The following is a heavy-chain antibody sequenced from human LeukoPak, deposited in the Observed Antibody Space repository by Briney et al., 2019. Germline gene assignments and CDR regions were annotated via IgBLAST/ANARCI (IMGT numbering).Heavy chain of an antibody. V-gene: IGHV3-30*04. CDR2: ISYDGSNK. J-gene: IGHJ4*02. CDR3: ARVGADYYGSGSFDY. CDR1: GFTFSSYA. Sequence: GGSLRLSCAASGFTFSSYAMHWVRQAPGKGLEWVAVISYDGSNKYYADSVKGRFTISRDNSKNTLYLQMNSLRAEDTAVYYCARVGADYYGSGSFDYWGQGTLVTVSS. D-gene: IGHD3-10*01.